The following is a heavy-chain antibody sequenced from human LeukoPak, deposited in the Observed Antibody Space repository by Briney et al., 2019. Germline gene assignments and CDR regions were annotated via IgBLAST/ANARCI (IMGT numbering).Heavy chain of an antibody. Sequence: SQTLSLTCTVSGVSISSVNYYWSWIRQPPGKGLEWIGYISYSGTTYYSASLKSRVTISRDTSKNQFSLNLSSVSAADTAVYYCARRMATTGRYYFDYWGQGTLVTVSS. V-gene: IGHV4-30-4*01. J-gene: IGHJ4*02. D-gene: IGHD1-1*01. CDR2: ISYSGTT. CDR1: GVSISSVNYY. CDR3: ARRMATTGRYYFDY.